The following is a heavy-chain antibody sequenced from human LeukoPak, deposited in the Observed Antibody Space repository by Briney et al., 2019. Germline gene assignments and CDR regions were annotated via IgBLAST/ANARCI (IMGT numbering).Heavy chain of an antibody. V-gene: IGHV3-21*01. CDR1: GFTFTTYS. CDR2: IGSKNSNI. D-gene: IGHD5-24*01. J-gene: IGHJ3*02. Sequence: PGGSLRLSCTASGFTFTTYSMSWLRQAPGKGLEWVSSIGSKNSNIYYAESLKGRFSISRDNANNSLFLEVHSLRAEDTAVYYCARQRNGYNKLKDAFDIWGQGTMVTVSS. CDR3: ARQRNGYNKLKDAFDI.